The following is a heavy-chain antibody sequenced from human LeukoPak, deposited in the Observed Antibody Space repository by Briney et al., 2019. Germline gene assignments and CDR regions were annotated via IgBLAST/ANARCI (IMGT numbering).Heavy chain of an antibody. V-gene: IGHV3-74*01. CDR2: INSDGSST. J-gene: IGHJ4*02. CDR3: ARDRFLRRPEPADY. D-gene: IGHD1-14*01. CDR1: GFTFSSYW. Sequence: GGSLRLSCAASGFTFSSYWMHWVRQAPGKGLVWVSRINSDGSSTSYADSVKGRFTISRDNAKNTLYLQMNSLRAEDTALYYCARDRFLRRPEPADYWGQGTLVTVSS.